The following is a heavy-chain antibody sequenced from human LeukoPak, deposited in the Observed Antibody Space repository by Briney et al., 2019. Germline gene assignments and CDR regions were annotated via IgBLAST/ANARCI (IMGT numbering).Heavy chain of an antibody. CDR1: GGSISSGDYY. CDR3: ASVDTAMDDDAFDI. V-gene: IGHV4-30-4*08. J-gene: IGHJ3*02. D-gene: IGHD5-18*01. CDR2: IYYSGST. Sequence: SETLSLTCTVSGGSISSGDYYWSWIRQPPGKGLEWIGYIYYSGSTYYNPSLKSRVTISVDTSKNQFSLKLSSVTAADTAVCYCASVDTAMDDDAFDIWGQGTMVTVSS.